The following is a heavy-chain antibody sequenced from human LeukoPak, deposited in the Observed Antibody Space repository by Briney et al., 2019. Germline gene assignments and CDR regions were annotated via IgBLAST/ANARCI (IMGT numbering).Heavy chain of an antibody. D-gene: IGHD5-18*01. Sequence: GGSLRLSCAASGFTFSSYSMNWVRQAPGKALEWVSSISSSSSYIYYADSVKGRFTISRDNAKNSPYLQMNSLRAEDPAVYCCARDQGVQLWPFDYWGQGTLVTVSS. CDR3: ARDQGVQLWPFDY. CDR1: GFTFSSYS. CDR2: ISSSSSYI. J-gene: IGHJ4*02. V-gene: IGHV3-21*01.